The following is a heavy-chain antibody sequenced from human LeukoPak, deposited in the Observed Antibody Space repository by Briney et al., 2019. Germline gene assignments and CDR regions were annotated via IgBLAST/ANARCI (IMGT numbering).Heavy chain of an antibody. J-gene: IGHJ5*02. D-gene: IGHD3-3*01. CDR2: SNPNSGGT. Sequence: GASVKVSCKASGYTFTGYYMHWLRQAPGQGLEWMGWSNPNSGGTNYAQKFQGRVTMTRDTSISTACMELSRLRSADTAVYYRARTIFGGVTHSKGWFDPWGQGTLVTVSS. CDR3: ARTIFGGVTHSKGWFDP. V-gene: IGHV1-2*02. CDR1: GYTFTGYY.